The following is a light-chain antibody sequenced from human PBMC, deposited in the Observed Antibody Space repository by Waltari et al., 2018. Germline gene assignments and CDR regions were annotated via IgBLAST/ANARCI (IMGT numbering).Light chain of an antibody. CDR3: AAWDDSLSGWV. CDR2: RNN. CDR1: SSNIGSNY. V-gene: IGLV1-47*01. J-gene: IGLJ3*02. Sequence: QSVLTQPPSASGTPGQRVTISCSGSSSNIGSNYVYWYQQLPGTAPKLLIYRNNQRPSWVPDRFSGSKSGTSASLAISGLRSEDEADYYCAAWDDSLSGWVFGGGTKLTVL.